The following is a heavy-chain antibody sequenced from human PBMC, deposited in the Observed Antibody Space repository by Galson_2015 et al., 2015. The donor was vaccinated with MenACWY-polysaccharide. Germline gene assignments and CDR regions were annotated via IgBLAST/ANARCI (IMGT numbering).Heavy chain of an antibody. CDR2: IFPGDSDT. J-gene: IGHJ4*02. Sequence: VNKPGASLTISCQGSGYSFTSYWIGWVRPMPGKGLEWMGVIFPGDSDTRYSPSFQGQVTISADKSISTAYLQWSSLKASDTAMYYCARPTYSSSWNPFDYWGQGTLVTVSS. D-gene: IGHD6-13*01. CDR1: GYSFTSYW. V-gene: IGHV5-51*01. CDR3: ARPTYSSSWNPFDY.